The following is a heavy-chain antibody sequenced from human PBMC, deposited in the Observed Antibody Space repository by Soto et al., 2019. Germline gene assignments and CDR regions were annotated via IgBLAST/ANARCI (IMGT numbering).Heavy chain of an antibody. D-gene: IGHD3-22*01. Sequence: GESLKISCKGSGYSFTSYWIGWVRQMPGKGLEWMGIIYPGDSDTRYSPSFQGQVTISADKSISAAYLQWSSLKASDTAMYYCARHSSDSSGYYFTDYYSGMDVWGQGTTVTVSS. CDR1: GYSFTSYW. CDR2: IYPGDSDT. J-gene: IGHJ6*02. V-gene: IGHV5-51*01. CDR3: ARHSSDSSGYYFTDYYSGMDV.